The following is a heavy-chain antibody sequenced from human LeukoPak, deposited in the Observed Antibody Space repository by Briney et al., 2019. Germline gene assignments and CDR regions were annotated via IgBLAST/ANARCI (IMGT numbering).Heavy chain of an antibody. V-gene: IGHV3-48*03. D-gene: IGHD5-12*01. Sequence: PGGSLRLSCAASGFTFSSYEMNWVRQAPGKGLEWVSYISSSGTSIHYADSVKGRFTISRDNAKNSLYLQMNSLRAEDTAVYYCATDSRGYSGYDSLCDYWGQGTLVTVSS. CDR1: GFTFSSYE. CDR2: ISSSGTSI. J-gene: IGHJ4*02. CDR3: ATDSRGYSGYDSLCDY.